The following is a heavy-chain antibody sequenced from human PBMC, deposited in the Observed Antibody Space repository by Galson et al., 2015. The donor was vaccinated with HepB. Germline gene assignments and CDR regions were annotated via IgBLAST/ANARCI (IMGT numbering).Heavy chain of an antibody. CDR1: GFSFNSHS. Sequence: SLRLSCAASGFSFNSHSMNWVRQAPGKGLEWVSSISSSSSNIYYADSVKGRLTISRDNSKNSLYLQMNSLRAEETAVYYCARVSDYWGQGTLVTVSS. CDR3: ARVSDY. V-gene: IGHV3-21*01. J-gene: IGHJ4*02. CDR2: ISSSSSNI.